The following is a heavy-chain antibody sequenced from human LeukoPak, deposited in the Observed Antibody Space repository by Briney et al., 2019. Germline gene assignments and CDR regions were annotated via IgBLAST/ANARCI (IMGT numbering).Heavy chain of an antibody. V-gene: IGHV4-31*03. CDR2: IYYSGST. CDR1: GGSISSGGYY. CDR3: ATTSALVFDY. Sequence: SETLSLTCTVSGGSISSGGYYWSWIRQHPGKGLEWIGYIYYSGSTYYNPSLKSRVTISVDTSKNQFSLKLSSVTAADTAVYYCATTSALVFDYWGQGTLVTVSS. J-gene: IGHJ4*02.